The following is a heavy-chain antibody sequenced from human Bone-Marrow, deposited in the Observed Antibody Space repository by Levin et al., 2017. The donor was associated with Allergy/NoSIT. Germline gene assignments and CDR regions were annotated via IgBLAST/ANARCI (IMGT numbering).Heavy chain of an antibody. CDR2: ISATGGVT. J-gene: IGHJ4*02. V-gene: IGHV3-23*01. CDR3: SKDMRASDH. CDR1: GFSFGSHA. Sequence: PGGSLRLSCEASGFSFGSHAMSWVRQAPGKGLEWVSAISATGGVTHYADSVKGRFTISRDNSKDTLYLQMNSLRPEDTAVDYFSKDMRASDHWGQGTLVAVSS.